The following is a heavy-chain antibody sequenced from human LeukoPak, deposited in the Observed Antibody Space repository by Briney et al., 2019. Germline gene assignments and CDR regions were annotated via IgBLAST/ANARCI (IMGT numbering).Heavy chain of an antibody. J-gene: IGHJ6*03. D-gene: IGHD5-12*01. CDR2: INPDSGGT. Sequence: ASVKVSCKASGYTFTGYYMHWVRQAPGQGLEWMGWINPDSGGTNYAQKFQGRVTMTRDTSITTAYMELSRLTSDDTAVYYCARHQAAFATPHQRYYYMDVWGKGTTVTVSS. V-gene: IGHV1-2*02. CDR1: GYTFTGYY. CDR3: ARHQAAFATPHQRYYYMDV.